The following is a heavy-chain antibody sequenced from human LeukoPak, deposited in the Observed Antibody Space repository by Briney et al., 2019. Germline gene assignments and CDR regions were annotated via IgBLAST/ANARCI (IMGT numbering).Heavy chain of an antibody. V-gene: IGHV3-30*04. CDR3: ARDRDTAMVHDAFDI. CDR2: ISYDGSNK. CDR1: GLTFSSYA. D-gene: IGHD5-18*01. J-gene: IGHJ3*02. Sequence: GSLRLSCAASGLTFSSYAIHWVRQAPGRGLEWVAVISYDGSNKYYADSVKGRFTISRDNSKNTLYLQMNSLRAEDTAVYYCARDRDTAMVHDAFDIWGQGTMVTVSS.